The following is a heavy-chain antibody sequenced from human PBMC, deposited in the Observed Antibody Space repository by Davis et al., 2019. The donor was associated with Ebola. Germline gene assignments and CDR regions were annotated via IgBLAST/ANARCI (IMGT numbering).Heavy chain of an antibody. Sequence: MPSETLSLTCTVSGGSISSSSYYWGWIRQPPGKGLEWIGSIYYSGSTYYNPSLKSRVTISVDTSKSQFSLKLSSMTAADTAIYYCARHRGASFDSWGQGALVTVSS. CDR2: IYYSGST. J-gene: IGHJ4*02. V-gene: IGHV4-39*01. CDR3: ARHRGASFDS. CDR1: GGSISSSSYY. D-gene: IGHD3-10*01.